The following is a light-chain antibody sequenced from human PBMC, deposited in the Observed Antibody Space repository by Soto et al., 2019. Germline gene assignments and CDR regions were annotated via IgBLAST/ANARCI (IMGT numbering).Light chain of an antibody. V-gene: IGLV3-1*01. CDR1: KLGDKY. CDR3: QAWDRSTYV. J-gene: IGLJ1*01. Sequence: SSELTQPSSVSVSPGQTASITCSGEKLGDKYACWYQQKPGQSPVLVIYQDNKRPSGIPERFSGSNSGNTATLTISGTQAMDEADYYCQAWDRSTYVFGTGTKLTVL. CDR2: QDN.